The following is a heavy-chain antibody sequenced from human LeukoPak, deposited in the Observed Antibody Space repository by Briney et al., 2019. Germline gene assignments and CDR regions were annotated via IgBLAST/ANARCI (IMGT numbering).Heavy chain of an antibody. CDR1: GFTFSSYG. Sequence: PGGSLRLSCAASGFTFSSYGMNWIRQAPGRGLEWVSGIDDSGSRTYYTDSVKGRFTVSRDTSKNTLYLQMNNLRADDTAVYYCGKEKQFGRRGLWGEIDWWGQGTLVSVSS. D-gene: IGHD5-18*01. CDR2: IDDSGSRT. CDR3: GKEKQFGRRGLWGEIDW. J-gene: IGHJ4*02. V-gene: IGHV3-23*01.